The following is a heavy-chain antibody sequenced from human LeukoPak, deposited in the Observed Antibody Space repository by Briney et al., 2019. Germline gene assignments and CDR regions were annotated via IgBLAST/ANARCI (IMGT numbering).Heavy chain of an antibody. CDR3: ARGDYGDYEFPFDI. Sequence: SVKVSCKASGGTFSSYAISWVRQAPGQGLEWMGGIIPIFGTANYAQKFQGRVTITTDKSTSTAYMELSSLRSEDTAVYYCARGDYGDYEFPFDIWGQGTMVTVSS. J-gene: IGHJ3*02. V-gene: IGHV1-69*05. CDR1: GGTFSSYA. D-gene: IGHD4-17*01. CDR2: IIPIFGTA.